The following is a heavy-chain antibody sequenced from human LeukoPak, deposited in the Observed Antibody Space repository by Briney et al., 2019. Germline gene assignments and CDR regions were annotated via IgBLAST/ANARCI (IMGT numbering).Heavy chain of an antibody. Sequence: GGSLRLSCAASGFTFSSSGMHWVRQAPGKGLEWVAVIWYDGSNKYYADSVKGRFTISRDNSKNTLYLQMNSLRAEDTAVYYCARLESGHYYDSSGYYFDAFDIWGQGTMVTVSS. D-gene: IGHD3-22*01. CDR3: ARLESGHYYDSSGYYFDAFDI. V-gene: IGHV3-33*01. J-gene: IGHJ3*02. CDR2: IWYDGSNK. CDR1: GFTFSSSG.